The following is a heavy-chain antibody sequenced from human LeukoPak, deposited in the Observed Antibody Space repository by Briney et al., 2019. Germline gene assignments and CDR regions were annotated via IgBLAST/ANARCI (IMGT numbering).Heavy chain of an antibody. CDR1: GDSIRSGYY. Sequence: SETLSLTCAVSGDSIRSGYYGGWIRQPPGKGLEWIGSIYYSGTTHYNPSLKSRVTISVDTSKNQFSLTLSSVTAADTAVYYCARLGYSGSYYKGWYFDLGGRGTLVTVSS. J-gene: IGHJ2*01. CDR3: ARLGYSGSYYKGWYFDL. CDR2: IYYSGTT. V-gene: IGHV4-38-2*01. D-gene: IGHD1-26*01.